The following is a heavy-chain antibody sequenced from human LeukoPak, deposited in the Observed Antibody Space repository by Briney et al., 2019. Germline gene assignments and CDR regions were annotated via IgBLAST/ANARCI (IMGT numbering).Heavy chain of an antibody. CDR2: ISGSGGST. V-gene: IGHV3-23*01. CDR1: GFSFNRYG. J-gene: IGHJ4*02. CDR3: AKDTEWELRTPFDY. Sequence: GGSLRLSCAASGFSFNRYGMSWVRQAPGKGLEWVSAISGSGGSTYYADSVKGRFTISRDNSKNTLYLQMNSLRAEDTAVYYCAKDTEWELRTPFDYWGQGTLVTVSS. D-gene: IGHD1-26*01.